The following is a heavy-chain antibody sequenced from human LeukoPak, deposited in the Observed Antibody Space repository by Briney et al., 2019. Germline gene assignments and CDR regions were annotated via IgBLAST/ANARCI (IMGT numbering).Heavy chain of an antibody. CDR3: ARGGGLYFGDLFSAGYMDV. J-gene: IGHJ6*03. CDR1: GGSISRPY. D-gene: IGHD3-10*01. CDR2: VYSDGRT. V-gene: IGHV4-59*11. Sequence: SETLSLTCTVSGGSISRPYWSWNRQPPGEGLEWIGYVYSDGRTNFNPSLKSRVTMSIDTSKSQFSLRLTSVTAADAAVYYWARGGGLYFGDLFSAGYMDVWGKGTTVTVSS.